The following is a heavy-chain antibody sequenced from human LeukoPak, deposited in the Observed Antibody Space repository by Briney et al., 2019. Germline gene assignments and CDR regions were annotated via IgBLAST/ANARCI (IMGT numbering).Heavy chain of an antibody. CDR1: GFTFNTYW. V-gene: IGHV3-74*01. J-gene: IGHJ4*01. CDR3: AGVLGVRDLAYFDY. D-gene: IGHD3-10*01. Sequence: GGSLRLSCAASGFTFNTYWMHWVRHAPGKGLVWVSRIRSDGSSTSYADSVRGRFTISRDNAKNTLYLQMNRLRAEDTAVYYCAGVLGVRDLAYFDYWGHGTLVTVSS. CDR2: IRSDGSST.